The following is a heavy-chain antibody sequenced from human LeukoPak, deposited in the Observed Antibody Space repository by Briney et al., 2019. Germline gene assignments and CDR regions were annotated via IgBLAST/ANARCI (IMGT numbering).Heavy chain of an antibody. CDR3: AREGSYSSSWYGL. Sequence: SQTLSLTCTVSGGSISSGDYYWSWLRQTPGKGLEWIGYIYYSGSTYYNPSLKSRVSISVDTSKNQFSLKLSSVTAADTAVYYCAREGSYSSSWYGLWGQGTLVTVSS. V-gene: IGHV4-30-4*08. D-gene: IGHD6-13*01. CDR1: GGSISSGDYY. J-gene: IGHJ5*02. CDR2: IYYSGST.